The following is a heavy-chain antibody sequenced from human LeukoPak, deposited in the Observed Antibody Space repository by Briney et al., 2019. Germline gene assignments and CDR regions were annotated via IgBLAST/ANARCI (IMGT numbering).Heavy chain of an antibody. CDR3: ARGTIAAAGPGWFDP. V-gene: IGHV4-61*03. CDR2: IYYSGST. J-gene: IGHJ5*02. D-gene: IGHD6-13*01. Sequence: PSETLSLTCTVSGGFISSGRYYWGWIRQPPGKWLEWIGYIYYSGSTNYNPSLKSRVTISVDTSKNHFSLKLSSVTAADTAVYYCARGTIAAAGPGWFDPWGQGTLVTVSS. CDR1: GGFISSGRYY.